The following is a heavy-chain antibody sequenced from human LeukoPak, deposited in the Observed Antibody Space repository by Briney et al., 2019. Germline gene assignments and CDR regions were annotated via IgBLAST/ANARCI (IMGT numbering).Heavy chain of an antibody. D-gene: IGHD1-20*01. CDR2: IYYSGST. CDR1: GGSISSYY. J-gene: IGHJ5*02. Sequence: PSETLSLTCTVSGGSISSYYWSWIRQPPGKGLEWIGYIYYSGSTNYNPSLKSRVTISVDTSKNQFSLKLSSVTAADTAVYYCARQTKSITGRSPMFDPWGQGTLVTVSS. V-gene: IGHV4-59*08. CDR3: ARQTKSITGRSPMFDP.